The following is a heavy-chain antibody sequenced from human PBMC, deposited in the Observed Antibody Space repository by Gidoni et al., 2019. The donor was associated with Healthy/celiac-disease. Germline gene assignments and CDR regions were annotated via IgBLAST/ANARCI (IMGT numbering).Heavy chain of an antibody. CDR2: IGPSDSYT. CDR1: GDSFTSYA. CDR3: ARHGADLIVGASPRVLDY. D-gene: IGHD1-26*01. J-gene: IGHJ4*02. V-gene: IGHV5-10-1*03. Sequence: EVQLVQSGAEVKKPGESLRISWKGSGDSFTSYAISWVRQMPGKGLEWMGRIGPSDSYTNYGQSFQGHVTISADKSISTAYLQWSSLKSSDTAMYYCARHGADLIVGASPRVLDYWGQGTLVTVSS.